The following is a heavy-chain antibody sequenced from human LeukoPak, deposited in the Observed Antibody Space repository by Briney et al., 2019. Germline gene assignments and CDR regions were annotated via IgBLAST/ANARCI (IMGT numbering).Heavy chain of an antibody. CDR3: AVIASRPDGYFDY. V-gene: IGHV3-30*03. J-gene: IGHJ4*02. CDR1: GFTFSSYG. D-gene: IGHD6-6*01. CDR2: ISYDGSNK. Sequence: GGSLRLSCAASGFTFSSYGMHWVRQAPGKGLEWVAVISYDGSNKYYADSVKGRFTISRDNSKNTLYLQMNSLRVEDTAVYYCAVIASRPDGYFDYWGQGTLVSVSS.